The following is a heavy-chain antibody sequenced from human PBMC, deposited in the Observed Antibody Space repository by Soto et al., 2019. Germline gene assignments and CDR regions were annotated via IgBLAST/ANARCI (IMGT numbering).Heavy chain of an antibody. V-gene: IGHV3-21*01. CDR3: ARSPLYSSSPLDY. CDR1: GFTFSSYS. D-gene: IGHD6-6*01. J-gene: IGHJ4*02. CDR2: ISSSSSYI. Sequence: GGSLRLSCAASGFTFSSYSMNWVRQAPGKGLEWVSSISSSSSYIYYADSVKGRFTISRDNAKNSLYLQMNSLRAEDTAVYYCARSPLYSSSPLDYWGQGTLVTVSS.